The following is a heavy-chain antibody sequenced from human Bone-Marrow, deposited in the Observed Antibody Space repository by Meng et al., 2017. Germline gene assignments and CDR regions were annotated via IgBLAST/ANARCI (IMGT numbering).Heavy chain of an antibody. J-gene: IGHJ4*02. D-gene: IGHD3-10*01. CDR3: AKGNPYGSGSYYPYYFDY. CDR2: ISGSGGST. Sequence: GESLKISCAASGFTFSSYAMSWVRQAPGKGLEWVSAISGSGGSTDYADSVKGRFTISRDNSKNTLYMQINSMRAEDTAVYYCAKGNPYGSGSYYPYYFDYWGQGTLVTVSS. CDR1: GFTFSSYA. V-gene: IGHV3-23*01.